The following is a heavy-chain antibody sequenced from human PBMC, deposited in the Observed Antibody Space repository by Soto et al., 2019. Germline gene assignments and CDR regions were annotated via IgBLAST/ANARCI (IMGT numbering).Heavy chain of an antibody. V-gene: IGHV4-34*01. Sequence: QVQLQQWGAGLLKPSETLSLTCAVYGGSFSGYYWSWIRQPPGKGLEWIGEINHSGSTNYNPSLKSRVTISVDTSKNQFSLKLSSVTAADTAVYYCARAQTSGGCSSTSCPYYFDYWGQGTLVTVSS. CDR1: GGSFSGYY. J-gene: IGHJ4*02. CDR3: ARAQTSGGCSSTSCPYYFDY. D-gene: IGHD2-2*01. CDR2: INHSGST.